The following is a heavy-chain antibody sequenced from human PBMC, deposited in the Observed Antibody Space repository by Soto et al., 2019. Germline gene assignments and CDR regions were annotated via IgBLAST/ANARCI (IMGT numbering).Heavy chain of an antibody. D-gene: IGHD3-22*01. CDR1: GGTFSSYA. CDR2: IIPIFGTA. V-gene: IGHV1-69*13. CDR3: ARARLTMIVVASYYYYGMDV. J-gene: IGHJ6*02. Sequence: SVKVSCKASGGTFSSYAISWVRQAPGQGLEWMGGIIPIFGTANYAQKFQGRVTITADESTSTAYMELSSLRSEDTAVYYCARARLTMIVVASYYYYGMDVWGQGTTVTVSS.